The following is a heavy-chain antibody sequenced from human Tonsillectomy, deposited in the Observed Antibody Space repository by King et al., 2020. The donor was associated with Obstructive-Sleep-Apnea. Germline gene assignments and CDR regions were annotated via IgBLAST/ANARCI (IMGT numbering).Heavy chain of an antibody. CDR3: ARERQWLADY. Sequence: VQLVESGGGRVKPGGSLRLSCAASGFTFSSYSMNWVRQAPGKGLEWVSSISSSSSYIYYADSGKGRFTISRDNAKNSLYLQMNSLRAEDTAVYYCARERQWLADYWGQGTLVTVSS. V-gene: IGHV3-21*01. CDR1: GFTFSSYS. D-gene: IGHD6-19*01. CDR2: ISSSSSYI. J-gene: IGHJ4*02.